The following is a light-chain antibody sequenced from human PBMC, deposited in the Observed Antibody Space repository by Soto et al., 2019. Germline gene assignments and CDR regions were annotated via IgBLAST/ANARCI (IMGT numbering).Light chain of an antibody. J-gene: IGKJ4*01. Sequence: EIVLTQSTATLSLSPGERATLSCRASQSVSSYLAWYQQKPGQAPRLLIYDASNRATGIPARFSGSGSGTDFPLTISSLEPEDFAVYYGQQRSNWPLLTFGGGTKVEIK. CDR3: QQRSNWPLLT. CDR1: QSVSSY. CDR2: DAS. V-gene: IGKV3-11*01.